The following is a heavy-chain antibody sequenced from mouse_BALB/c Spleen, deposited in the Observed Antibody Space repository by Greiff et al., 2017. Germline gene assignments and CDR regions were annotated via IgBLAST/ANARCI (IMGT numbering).Heavy chain of an antibody. CDR3: TREADPWAMDY. J-gene: IGHJ4*01. CDR1: GYTFTSYW. CDR2: IYPSDSYT. V-gene: IGHV1-69*02. Sequence: QVQLQQPGAELVRPGASVKLSCKASGYTFTSYWINWVKQRPGQGLEWIGNIYPSDSYTNYNQKFKDKATLTVDKSSSTAYMQLSSPTSEDSAVYYCTREADPWAMDYWGQGTSVTVSS.